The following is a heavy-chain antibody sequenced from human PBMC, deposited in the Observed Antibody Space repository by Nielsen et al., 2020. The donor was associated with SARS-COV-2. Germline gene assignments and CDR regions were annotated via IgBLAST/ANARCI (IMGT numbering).Heavy chain of an antibody. D-gene: IGHD3-3*01. CDR3: ARRLKGDGFWGDYHNWFDP. CDR1: GGSISSYY. V-gene: IGHV4-59*01. Sequence: SETLSLTCTVSGGSISSYYWSWIRQPPGKGLEWIGYIYYSGSTNYNPSLKSRVTISVDTSKNQFSLALNSVTAADTAVYYCARRLKGDGFWGDYHNWFDPWGQGTLVTVSS. CDR2: IYYSGST. J-gene: IGHJ5*02.